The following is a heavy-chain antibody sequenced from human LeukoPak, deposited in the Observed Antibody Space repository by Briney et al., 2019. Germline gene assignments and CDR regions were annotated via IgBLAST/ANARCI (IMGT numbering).Heavy chain of an antibody. CDR2: ISSESNAI. Sequence: GGSLRLSCAASGFIFSTHGVNWVRQAPGKGLEWISYISSESNAIYYADSVKGRFTISRDNAKKSLYLQMHSLRVEDTAVYYCGRGRNYGMDVWGQGTLVTVSS. V-gene: IGHV3-48*04. CDR3: GRGRNYGMDV. CDR1: GFIFSTHG. J-gene: IGHJ6*02.